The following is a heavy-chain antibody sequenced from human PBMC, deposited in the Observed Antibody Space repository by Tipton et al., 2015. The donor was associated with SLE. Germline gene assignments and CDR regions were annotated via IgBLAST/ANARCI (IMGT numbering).Heavy chain of an antibody. J-gene: IGHJ4*02. Sequence: TLSLTCTVSGGSISSSSYYWGWIRQPPGKGLEWIGTIYYSGGTFYNPSLKSRVTISVDTSKSQFSLKLTSVTAADTAMYYCTRGTSIFGVVRHFDYWGQGTLVTVSS. D-gene: IGHD3-3*01. CDR2: IYYSGGT. CDR1: GGSISSSSYY. CDR3: TRGTSIFGVVRHFDY. V-gene: IGHV4-39*07.